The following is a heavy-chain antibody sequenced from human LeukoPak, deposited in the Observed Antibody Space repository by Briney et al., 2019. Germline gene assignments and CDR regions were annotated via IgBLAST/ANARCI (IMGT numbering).Heavy chain of an antibody. Sequence: ASVKVSCKASGYTFTSYDINSVRQAIGQGVEWMGWMNPNSGNTGYAQKFQGRVTMTRNTSISTAYMELSSLRSEDTAVYYCARAGRYSRTTDYWGQGTLVTVSS. V-gene: IGHV1-8*01. D-gene: IGHD6-13*01. CDR2: MNPNSGNT. CDR3: ARAGRYSRTTDY. CDR1: GYTFTSYD. J-gene: IGHJ4*02.